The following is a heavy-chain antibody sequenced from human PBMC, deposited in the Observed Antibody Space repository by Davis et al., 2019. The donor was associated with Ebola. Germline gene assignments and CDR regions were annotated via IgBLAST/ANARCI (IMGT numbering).Heavy chain of an antibody. CDR2: ISSSSSTI. CDR1: GFTFSSYW. V-gene: IGHV3-48*01. Sequence: GGSLRLSCAASGFTFSSYWMSWVRQAPGKGLEWVSYISSSSSTIYYADSVKGRFTISRDNAKNSLYLQMNSLRAEDTAVYYCARTENTVTTTWFDYWGQGTLVTVSS. CDR3: ARTENTVTTTWFDY. J-gene: IGHJ4*02. D-gene: IGHD4-11*01.